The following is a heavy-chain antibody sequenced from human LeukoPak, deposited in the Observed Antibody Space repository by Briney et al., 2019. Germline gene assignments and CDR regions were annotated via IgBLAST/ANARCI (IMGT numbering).Heavy chain of an antibody. CDR3: AKRAYDFWSGSSYYYYYMDV. D-gene: IGHD3-3*01. Sequence: GGSLRLSCAASGFTLSSYAMSWVRQAPGKGLEWVSAISGSGGSTYYADSVKGRFTISRDNSKNTLYLQMNSLRAEDTAVYYCAKRAYDFWSGSSYYYYYMDVWGKGTTVTVSS. CDR2: ISGSGGST. CDR1: GFTLSSYA. J-gene: IGHJ6*03. V-gene: IGHV3-23*01.